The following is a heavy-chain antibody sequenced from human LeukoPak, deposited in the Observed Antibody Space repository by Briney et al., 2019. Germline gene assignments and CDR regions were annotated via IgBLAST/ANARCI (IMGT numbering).Heavy chain of an antibody. CDR3: ARMDWYNFDY. V-gene: IGHV4-59*01. Sequence: PSETLSLTCTVSGGSISSYYWSWIRQPPGKGLEWIGYIYYSGSTNYNPSLKSRATISVDTSKNQFSLKLSSVTAADTAVYYCARMDWYNFDYWGQGTLVTVSS. CDR2: IYYSGST. J-gene: IGHJ4*02. D-gene: IGHD3/OR15-3a*01. CDR1: GGSISSYY.